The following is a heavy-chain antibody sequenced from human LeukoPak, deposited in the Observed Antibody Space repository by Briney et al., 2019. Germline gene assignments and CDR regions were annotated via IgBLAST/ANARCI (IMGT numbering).Heavy chain of an antibody. CDR2: VGGSGAFT. Sequence: GGSLRLSCAASGFTYSSYGMNWVRQAPGKGLEWVSGVGGSGAFTYYADSVRGRFTISRDNSKRTLYLQMNSLRAEDTAVYYCAKDRSPGGGSWGGMDVWGQGTTVTVSS. CDR1: GFTYSSYG. J-gene: IGHJ6*02. D-gene: IGHD2-15*01. V-gene: IGHV3-23*01. CDR3: AKDRSPGGGSWGGMDV.